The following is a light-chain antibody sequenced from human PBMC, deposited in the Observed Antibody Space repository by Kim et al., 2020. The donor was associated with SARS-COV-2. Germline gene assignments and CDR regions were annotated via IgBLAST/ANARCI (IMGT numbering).Light chain of an antibody. CDR3: NSRDSNDNVV. V-gene: IGLV3-19*01. CDR2: GKN. Sequence: SSELTQDPAVSVALGQTVRITCQGDSLRSYYATWYQQKPGQAPILVIYGKNNRPSGIPDRFSGSSSGNPASLTITGPQAGDEADNYCNSRDSNDNVVFGG. J-gene: IGLJ2*01. CDR1: SLRSYY.